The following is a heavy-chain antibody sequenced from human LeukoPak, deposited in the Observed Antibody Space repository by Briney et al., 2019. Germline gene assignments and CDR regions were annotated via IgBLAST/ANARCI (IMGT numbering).Heavy chain of an antibody. CDR1: GGTFSSYA. V-gene: IGHV1-69*01. CDR3: ARDRRYYYYMDV. J-gene: IGHJ6*03. CDR2: IIPIFGTA. Sequence: ASVKVSCKASGGTFSSYAISWVRQAPGQGLEWMGGIIPIFGTANYAQKFQGRVTITADESTSTAYMELSSLRSEDTAVYYCARDRRYYYYMDVWGKGTTVTVSS.